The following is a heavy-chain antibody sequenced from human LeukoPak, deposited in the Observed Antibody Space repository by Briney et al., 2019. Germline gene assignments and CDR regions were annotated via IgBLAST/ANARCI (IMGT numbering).Heavy chain of an antibody. CDR1: GYTFTGYY. CDR3: ARGIAATVDDAFDI. D-gene: IGHD6-13*01. CDR2: INPNSGCT. J-gene: IGHJ3*02. V-gene: IGHV1-2*02. Sequence: ASVKVSCKASGYTFTGYYLHWVRQAPGQGLEWMGWINPNSGCTNYAQKFQGRVTMPRDTCISTAYLELGRLRSDDTAVYYCARGIAATVDDAFDIWGQGTMVTVSS.